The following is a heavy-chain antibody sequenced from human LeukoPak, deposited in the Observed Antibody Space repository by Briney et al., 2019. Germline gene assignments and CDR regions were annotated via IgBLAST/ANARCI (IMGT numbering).Heavy chain of an antibody. CDR3: VVFFDY. Sequence: KGLEWVSAISGSGGSTYYADSVKGRFTISRDSSKNTLYLQMNSLRAEDTAVYYCVVFFDYWGQGTLVTVSS. J-gene: IGHJ4*02. CDR2: ISGSGGST. V-gene: IGHV3-23*01.